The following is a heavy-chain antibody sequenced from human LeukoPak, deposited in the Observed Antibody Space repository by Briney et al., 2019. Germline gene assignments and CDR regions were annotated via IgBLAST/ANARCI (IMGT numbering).Heavy chain of an antibody. Sequence: ASVTVSCKVSGYIITELSMHWVRQAPGKGLEWMGSFDPEDGETIYAQKFQGRVTMTEDTSTDTVYMELSSLRSEDTAVYYCATDPNYYGSGSLDYWGQGTLVTVSS. J-gene: IGHJ4*02. CDR2: FDPEDGET. CDR3: ATDPNYYGSGSLDY. V-gene: IGHV1-24*01. CDR1: GYIITELS. D-gene: IGHD3-10*01.